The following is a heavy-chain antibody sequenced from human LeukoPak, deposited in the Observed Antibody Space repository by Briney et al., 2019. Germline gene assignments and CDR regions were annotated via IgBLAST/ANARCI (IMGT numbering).Heavy chain of an antibody. Sequence: GASVTVSCKASGGTLSSYAISWVRQAPGQGLAWVGGIIPIFGTANYAQKVQGRVTITADESTSTAYMELSSLRSEDTAVYYCVRGHPPSYYDFWSGYYLPDFDYWGQGTLVTVSS. J-gene: IGHJ4*02. V-gene: IGHV1-69*01. CDR1: GGTLSSYA. CDR3: VRGHPPSYYDFWSGYYLPDFDY. D-gene: IGHD3-3*01. CDR2: IIPIFGTA.